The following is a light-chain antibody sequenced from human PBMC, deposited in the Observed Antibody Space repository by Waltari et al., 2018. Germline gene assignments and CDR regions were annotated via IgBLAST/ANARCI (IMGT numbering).Light chain of an antibody. CDR2: WAS. Sequence: DIVMTQPPGSLVVSLGERATINCKSGQDILYNSNNKNYLAWYQHKPGQSPKLLFYWASTRASGVPDRFSGSGSGTDFTLTISRVQAEDVAIYYCQQYYKTPSFGGGTKVE. V-gene: IGKV4-1*01. J-gene: IGKJ4*01. CDR3: QQYYKTPS. CDR1: QDILYNSNNKNY.